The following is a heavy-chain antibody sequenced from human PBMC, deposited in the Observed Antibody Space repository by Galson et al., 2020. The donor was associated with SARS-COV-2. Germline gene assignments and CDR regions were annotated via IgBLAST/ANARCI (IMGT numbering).Heavy chain of an antibody. Sequence: ETSETLSLTCTVSGGSFSTFFWSWIRQPQGTGLEYIGYIFYSGSTNYSPSLKSRVTMSVDTSKNQFSLKLRSVTAADTAVYYCARTQYGGNSAPFDYWGQGLLVTVSS. D-gene: IGHD2-21*02. V-gene: IGHV4-59*01. CDR1: GGSFSTFF. CDR2: IFYSGST. CDR3: ARTQYGGNSAPFDY. J-gene: IGHJ4*02.